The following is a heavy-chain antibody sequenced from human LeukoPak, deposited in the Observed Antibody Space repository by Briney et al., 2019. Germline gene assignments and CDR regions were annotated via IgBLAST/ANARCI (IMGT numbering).Heavy chain of an antibody. D-gene: IGHD3-3*01. V-gene: IGHV4-59*06. CDR1: GGSISSYY. CDR3: AVHYFGVTYFDY. CDR2: IYYSGST. Sequence: SETLSLTCTVSGGSISSYYWSWIRQHPGKGLEWIGYIYYSGSTYYNPPLKSRVTISVDTSKNQFSLKLSSVTAADTAVYYCAVHYFGVTYFDYWGQGTLVTVSS. J-gene: IGHJ4*02.